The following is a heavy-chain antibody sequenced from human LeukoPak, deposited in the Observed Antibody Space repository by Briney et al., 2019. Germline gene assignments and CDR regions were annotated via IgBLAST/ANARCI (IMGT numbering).Heavy chain of an antibody. J-gene: IGHJ6*04. CDR3: ATGLIMVRGVIIRGYYYYGMDV. CDR2: FDPEDGET. V-gene: IGHV1-24*01. D-gene: IGHD3-10*01. Sequence: ASVTVSCKVSGYTLTELSMHWVRQAPGKGLEWMGGFDPEDGETIYAQKFQGRVTMTEDTSTDTAYMELSSLRSEDTAVYYCATGLIMVRGVIIRGYYYYGMDVWGKGTTVTVSS. CDR1: GYTLTELS.